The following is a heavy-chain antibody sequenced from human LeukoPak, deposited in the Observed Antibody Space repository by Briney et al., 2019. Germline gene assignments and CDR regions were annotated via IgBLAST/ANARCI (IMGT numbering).Heavy chain of an antibody. Sequence: PGGSLGLSCAASGFTFSSYAMSWVRQAPGKGLEWVSVISGSGSSTYYADSVKGRFTISRDNSKNTLYLQMNSLRAEDTAVYYCAKDRQGSGSTGAYYYYGMDVWGQGTTVTVSS. CDR3: AKDRQGSGSTGAYYYYGMDV. J-gene: IGHJ6*02. D-gene: IGHD3-10*01. CDR1: GFTFSSYA. V-gene: IGHV3-23*01. CDR2: ISGSGSST.